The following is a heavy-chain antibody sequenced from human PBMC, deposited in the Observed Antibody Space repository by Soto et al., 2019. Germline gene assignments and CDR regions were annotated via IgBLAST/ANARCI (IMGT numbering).Heavy chain of an antibody. Sequence: EMYLVESGGGLVQTGGSLRLSCEISQSAEATVRRDWMNWVRQAPGKGLEWVAHINQDGSEKYYLDSVKGRFTISRDNAKNSLYRQMNSLGAGDTAKYYCSGGVGDAFWGQGTLVTVSS. CDR2: INQDGSEK. CDR1: QSAEATVRRDW. V-gene: IGHV3-7*04. D-gene: IGHD1-26*01. J-gene: IGHJ4*02. CDR3: SGGVGDAF.